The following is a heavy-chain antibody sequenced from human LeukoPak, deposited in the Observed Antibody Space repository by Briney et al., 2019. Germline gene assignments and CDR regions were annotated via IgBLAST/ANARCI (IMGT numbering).Heavy chain of an antibody. CDR3: ARGPDHGDLKRDYFAY. D-gene: IGHD3-10*01. Sequence: ASVKVSCKTSDYTFTRYGITWVRQAPGQGLEWMGWISTYNGKTNYVDKFQGRVTMTTDTFTKTVYMHLRSLRSDDTALYYCARGPDHGDLKRDYFAYGGKGTLVTVSS. V-gene: IGHV1-18*01. CDR1: DYTFTRYG. CDR2: ISTYNGKT. J-gene: IGHJ4*02.